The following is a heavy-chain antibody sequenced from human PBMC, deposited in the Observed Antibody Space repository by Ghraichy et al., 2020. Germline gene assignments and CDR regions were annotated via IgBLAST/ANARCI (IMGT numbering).Heavy chain of an antibody. Sequence: GGSLRLSCAASDFAFITYSMNWVRQAPGKGLEWISYISPGYTIHYADSVRGRFTISRDNAKNSLYLQMNSLRDGDTAMYYCAGGYCTSTNCYDYWGPGTLVTVSS. CDR2: ISPGYTI. CDR3: AGGYCTSTNCYDY. J-gene: IGHJ4*02. CDR1: DFAFITYS. D-gene: IGHD2-8*01. V-gene: IGHV3-48*02.